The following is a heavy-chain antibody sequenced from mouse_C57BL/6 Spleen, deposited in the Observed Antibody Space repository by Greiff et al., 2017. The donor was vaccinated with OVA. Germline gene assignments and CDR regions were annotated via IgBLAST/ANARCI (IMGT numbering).Heavy chain of an antibody. Sequence: EVQLQQSGPELVKPGASVKISCKASGYTFTDYYMNWVKQSHGKSLEWIGDINPNNGGTSYNQKFKGKATLTVDKSSSTAYMELRSLTSEDSAVYYCAREGIFTPYDGSHGGDYWGQGTTLTVSS. D-gene: IGHD2-3*01. CDR2: INPNNGGT. J-gene: IGHJ2*01. CDR1: GYTFTDYY. V-gene: IGHV1-26*01. CDR3: AREGIFTPYDGSHGGDY.